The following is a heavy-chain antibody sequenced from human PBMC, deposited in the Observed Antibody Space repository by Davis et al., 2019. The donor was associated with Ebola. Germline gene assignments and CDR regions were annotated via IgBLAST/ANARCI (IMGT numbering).Heavy chain of an antibody. CDR2: INHSGST. CDR3: ARGWVIAMSTDAFDI. V-gene: IGHV4-34*01. D-gene: IGHD2-21*01. Sequence: PSETLSLTCAVYGGSFSGYYWSWIRQPPGKGLEWIGEINHSGSTNYNPSLKSRVTISVDTSKNQFSLKLSSVTAADTAVYYCARGWVIAMSTDAFDIWGQGTMVTVSS. J-gene: IGHJ3*02. CDR1: GGSFSGYY.